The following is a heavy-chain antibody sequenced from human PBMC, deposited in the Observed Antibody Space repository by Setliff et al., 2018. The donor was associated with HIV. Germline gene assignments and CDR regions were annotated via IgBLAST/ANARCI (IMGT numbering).Heavy chain of an antibody. D-gene: IGHD1-26*01. CDR1: GGSIVSSSYY. J-gene: IGHJ6*03. V-gene: IGHV4-39*01. CDR3: ARGQDLGATWTGYYYYYMDV. Sequence: ETLSLTCTVSGGSIVSSSYYWGWIRQPPGKGLEWIGTMYYRGTTYNNPSLKSRVTFSADTSKNQFSLKLTSVTAADTAVYYCARGQDLGATWTGYYYYYMDVWGKGTTVTVSS. CDR2: MYYRGTT.